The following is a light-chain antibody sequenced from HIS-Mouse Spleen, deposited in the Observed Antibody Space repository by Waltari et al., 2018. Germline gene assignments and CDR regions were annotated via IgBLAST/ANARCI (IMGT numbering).Light chain of an antibody. V-gene: IGLV2-14*03. CDR1: SSDVGGYNY. CDR3: SSYTSSSTEV. Sequence: QSALTQPASVSGSPGQSITISCTGTSSDVGGYNYVSWYQHHPGKAPKLMIYDVSNRPSGVSNHFSGSKSGNTASLTISGLQAEDEADYYCSSYTSSSTEVFGGGTKLTVL. CDR2: DVS. J-gene: IGLJ2*01.